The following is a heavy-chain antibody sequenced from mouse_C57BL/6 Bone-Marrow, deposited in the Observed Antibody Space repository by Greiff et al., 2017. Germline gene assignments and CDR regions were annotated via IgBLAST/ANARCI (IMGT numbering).Heavy chain of an antibody. CDR1: GYTFTSYW. J-gene: IGHJ1*03. V-gene: IGHV1-69*01. Sequence: QVQLQQPGAELVMPGASVKLSCKASGYTFTSYWMHWVKQRPGQGLEWIGEIDPSDSYTNYNQKFKGKSTLTVDKSSSTAYMQLSSLTSEDSAVYYCARGGSSYPWYFDVGGTGTTVTVSS. CDR3: ARGGSSYPWYFDV. D-gene: IGHD1-1*01. CDR2: IDPSDSYT.